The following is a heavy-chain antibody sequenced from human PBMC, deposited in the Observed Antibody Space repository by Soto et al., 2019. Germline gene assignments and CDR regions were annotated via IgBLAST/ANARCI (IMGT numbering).Heavy chain of an antibody. V-gene: IGHV3-7*01. CDR1: GFIFSTYW. Sequence: GGSLRLSCAASGFIFSTYWMTWVRQAPGKGLEWVANIKPDGSAKNHVDSVKGRFTISRDNAKNSLYLQMDSLRAEDTAVYYCARAGIVVVDNWFDPWGQGTLVTVSS. D-gene: IGHD2-2*01. CDR3: ARAGIVVVDNWFDP. CDR2: IKPDGSAK. J-gene: IGHJ5*02.